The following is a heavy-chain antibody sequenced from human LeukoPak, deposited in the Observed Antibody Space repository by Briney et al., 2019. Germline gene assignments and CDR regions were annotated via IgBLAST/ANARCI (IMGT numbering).Heavy chain of an antibody. CDR1: GFTFNNFG. V-gene: IGHV3-23*01. Sequence: PGGSLRLTCAASGFTFNNFGMSWVRQAPGKGPEWLSGISADGNSPYYADSMKGRFAISRDNSKNMVYLQMNSLRVEDTAVYYCARDSTRWLHFWGQGILVTVSS. J-gene: IGHJ4*02. CDR3: ARDSTRWLHF. D-gene: IGHD5-24*01. CDR2: ISADGNSP.